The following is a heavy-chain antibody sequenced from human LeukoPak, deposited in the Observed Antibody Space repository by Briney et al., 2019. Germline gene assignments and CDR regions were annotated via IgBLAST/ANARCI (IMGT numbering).Heavy chain of an antibody. CDR1: GGSFSGYY. V-gene: IGHV4-34*01. CDR2: INHSGST. D-gene: IGHD6-13*01. J-gene: IGHJ4*02. Sequence: PSETLSLTCAVYGGSFSGYYWSWIRQPPGKGLEWIGEINHSGSTNYDPSLESRVTISVDTSKNQFSLKLSSVTAADTAVYYCARHRRFIAAAVGYFDYWGQGTLVTVSS. CDR3: ARHRRFIAAAVGYFDY.